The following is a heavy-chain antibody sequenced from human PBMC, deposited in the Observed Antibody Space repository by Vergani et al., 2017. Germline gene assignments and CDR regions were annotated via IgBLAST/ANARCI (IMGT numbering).Heavy chain of an antibody. V-gene: IGHV3-9*01. Sequence: EVQLVESGGGLVQPGGSLRLSCAASGFTFDDYAMHWVRQAPGKGLEWVSGISWNSGSIGYADSVKGRFTISRDNAKNSLYLQMNSLRSEDTAVYYCARVGSDIVVVPAAKYYYYGMDVGGQGTTVTVSS. D-gene: IGHD2-2*01. CDR1: GFTFDDYA. J-gene: IGHJ6*02. CDR2: ISWNSGSI. CDR3: ARVGSDIVVVPAAKYYYYGMDV.